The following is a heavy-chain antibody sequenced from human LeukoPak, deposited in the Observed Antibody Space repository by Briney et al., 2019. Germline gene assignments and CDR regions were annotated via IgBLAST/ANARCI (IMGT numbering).Heavy chain of an antibody. CDR1: GGSISSYY. J-gene: IGHJ4*02. D-gene: IGHD5-12*01. Sequence: SETLSLTCTVSGGSISSYYWSWIRQPPGKGLEWIGYFYHIGSTNYNPSLQSRVTISVDTSKNQFSLKLSSVTAADTAVYYCARGEWDIVNYWGQGTLVTVSS. CDR2: FYHIGST. V-gene: IGHV4-59*01. CDR3: ARGEWDIVNY.